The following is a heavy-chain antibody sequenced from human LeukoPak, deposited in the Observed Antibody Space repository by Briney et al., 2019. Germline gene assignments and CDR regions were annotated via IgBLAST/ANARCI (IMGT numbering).Heavy chain of an antibody. Sequence: PSETLSLTCAVYGGSFSGYYWSWIRQPPGKGLDWIGEINHSGSTNYNPSLKSRVTISVDTSKNQFSLKLSSVTAADTAVYYCARRGITIFGVVITNNWFEPWGQGTLVTVSS. CDR2: INHSGST. V-gene: IGHV4-34*01. J-gene: IGHJ5*02. CDR1: GGSFSGYY. CDR3: ARRGITIFGVVITNNWFEP. D-gene: IGHD3-3*01.